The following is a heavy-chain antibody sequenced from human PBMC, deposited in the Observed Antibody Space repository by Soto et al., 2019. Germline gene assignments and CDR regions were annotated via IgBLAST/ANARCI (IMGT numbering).Heavy chain of an antibody. J-gene: IGHJ5*02. Sequence: ASVKGSCKAAGYTLTSYAMHWVRQAPGQRLEWMGWINAGNGNTKYSQKFQGRVTITRDTSASTAYMELSSLRSEDTAVYYCARGPYSGSYFGSTPGAREPWFDPWGQGTLVTVSS. CDR2: INAGNGNT. CDR1: GYTLTSYA. CDR3: ARGPYSGSYFGSTPGAREPWFDP. D-gene: IGHD1-26*01. V-gene: IGHV1-3*01.